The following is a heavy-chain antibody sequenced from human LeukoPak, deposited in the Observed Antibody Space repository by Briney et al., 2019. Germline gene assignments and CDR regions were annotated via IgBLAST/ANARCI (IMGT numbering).Heavy chain of an antibody. CDR2: INTDGSST. V-gene: IGHV3-74*01. J-gene: IGHJ4*02. CDR3: AREAFYSGGSYDPGESAFDY. Sequence: GGSLRLSCAASGFTFSSYWMHWVRQAPGKGLVWVSRINTDGSSTSYADSVKGRFTISRDNAKNTLYLQMNSLRAEDTAVYYCAREAFYSGGSYDPGESAFDYWGQGTLVTVSS. D-gene: IGHD1-26*01. CDR1: GFTFSSYW.